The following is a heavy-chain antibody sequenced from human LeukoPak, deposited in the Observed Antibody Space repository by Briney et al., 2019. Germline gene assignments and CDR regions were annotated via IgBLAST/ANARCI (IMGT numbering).Heavy chain of an antibody. V-gene: IGHV4-59*01. CDR3: AGRVGYNYAYDY. J-gene: IGHJ4*02. D-gene: IGHD5-18*01. CDR2: IYYSGST. Sequence: SETLSLTCTVSGGSIRSYYWSWIRQPPGKGLERIGYIYYSGSTNYNPSLKSRLTISVDTSKNQFSLKLSSVTAADTAAYYCAGRVGYNYAYDYWGQGTLVTVSS. CDR1: GGSIRSYY.